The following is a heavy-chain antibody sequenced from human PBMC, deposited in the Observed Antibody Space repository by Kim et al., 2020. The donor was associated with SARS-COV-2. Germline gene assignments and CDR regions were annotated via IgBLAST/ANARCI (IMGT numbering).Heavy chain of an antibody. CDR1: GLSFSDSY. Sequence: GGSLRLSCAASGLSFSDSYMNWVRQAPGKGLEWLSFISTRGESIFYADSVEGRFTISRDNAKNSLYLQMNYLRDEDTAVYYCPRSGNGYNAFGIWGQG. V-gene: IGHV3-11*01. D-gene: IGHD5-12*01. J-gene: IGHJ4*02. CDR2: ISTRGESI. CDR3: PRSGNGYNAFGI.